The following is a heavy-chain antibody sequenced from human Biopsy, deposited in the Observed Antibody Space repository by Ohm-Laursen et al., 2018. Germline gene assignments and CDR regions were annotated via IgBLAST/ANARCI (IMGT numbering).Heavy chain of an antibody. Sequence: ATVKISCKVSGYTLTELSMHWVRQAPGKGLEWMGGFAPENGKTVYAQNFQARVSMTEDTSTDTAYMELRSLRSEDTAVYYCAADINVWNVNYWGRGTQVTVSS. CDR1: GYTLTELS. CDR3: AADINVWNVNY. D-gene: IGHD1-1*01. V-gene: IGHV1-24*01. J-gene: IGHJ4*02. CDR2: FAPENGKT.